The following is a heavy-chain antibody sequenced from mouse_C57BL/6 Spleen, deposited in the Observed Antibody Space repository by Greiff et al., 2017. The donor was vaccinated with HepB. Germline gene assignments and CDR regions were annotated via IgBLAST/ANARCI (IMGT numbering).Heavy chain of an antibody. J-gene: IGHJ4*01. CDR3: ARQEVGSSYLYAMDY. CDR1: GFTFSDYY. CDR2: ISNGGGST. Sequence: DVHLVESGGGLVQPGGSLKLSCAASGFTFSDYYMYWVRQTPEKRLEWVAYISNGGGSTYYPDTVKGRFTISRDNAKNTLYLQMSRLKSEDTAMYYCARQEVGSSYLYAMDYWGQGTSVTVSS. V-gene: IGHV5-12*01. D-gene: IGHD1-1*01.